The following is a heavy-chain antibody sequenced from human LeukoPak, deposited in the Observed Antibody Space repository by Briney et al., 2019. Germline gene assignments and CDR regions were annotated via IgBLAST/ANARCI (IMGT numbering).Heavy chain of an antibody. J-gene: IGHJ4*02. D-gene: IGHD2-2*01. V-gene: IGHV3-30*02. CDR2: IRYDGSNK. Sequence: GGSLRLSCAASGFTFSSYGMHWVRQAPGKGLEWVAFIRYDGSNKYYADSVKGRFTISRDNSKNTLYLQMNSLRAEDTAVYYCAKVGCSSTSCPNTFDSWGQGTLVTVSS. CDR1: GFTFSSYG. CDR3: AKVGCSSTSCPNTFDS.